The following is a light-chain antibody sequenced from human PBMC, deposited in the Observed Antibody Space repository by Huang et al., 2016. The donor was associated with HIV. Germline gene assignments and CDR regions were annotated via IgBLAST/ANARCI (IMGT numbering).Light chain of an antibody. CDR2: GAS. Sequence: EIVLTQSPGTLSLSPGERATLSCRASQSVKSNYLAWYQKKPGQAPRLLIYGASSRATGIPYRFSGRGSETDFTLTIGSLEPEDFAVYYCHQYGGSPGTFGQGTKVEIK. V-gene: IGKV3-20*01. J-gene: IGKJ2*01. CDR1: QSVKSNY. CDR3: HQYGGSPGT.